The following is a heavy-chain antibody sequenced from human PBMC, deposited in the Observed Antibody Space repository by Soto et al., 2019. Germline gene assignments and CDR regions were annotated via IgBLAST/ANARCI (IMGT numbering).Heavy chain of an antibody. J-gene: IGHJ4*02. CDR3: ARGRELFDY. V-gene: IGHV4-59*01. CDR2: IYNRGTT. D-gene: IGHD1-7*01. Sequence: QVQLQESGPGLVNPSETLSLTCTVSGGSISSYYWSWIRQPPGKGLEWIGFIYNRGTTNYNPSLKSRGTISLDTSKNQFSLRLTSVTAADTAVYFCARGRELFDYWGQGTLVTVSS. CDR1: GGSISSYY.